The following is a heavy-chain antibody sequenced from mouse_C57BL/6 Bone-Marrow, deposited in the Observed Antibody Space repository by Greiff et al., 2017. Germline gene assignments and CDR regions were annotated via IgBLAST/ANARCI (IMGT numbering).Heavy chain of an antibody. CDR2: ISSGGSYT. D-gene: IGHD1-1*01. J-gene: IGHJ4*01. CDR3: ARHRSYYAMDY. V-gene: IGHV5-6*02. CDR1: GFTFSSYG. Sequence: DVKLQESGGDLVKPGGSLKLSCAASGFTFSSYGMSWVRQTPDKRLEWVATISSGGSYTYYPDSVKGRFTISRDNAKNTLYLQMSSLKSEDTAMYYCARHRSYYAMDYWGQGTSVTVSS.